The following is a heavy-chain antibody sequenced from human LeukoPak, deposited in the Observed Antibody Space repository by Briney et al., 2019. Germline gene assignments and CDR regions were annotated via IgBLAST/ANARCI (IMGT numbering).Heavy chain of an antibody. V-gene: IGHV4-59*12. CDR1: GGSISGYY. Sequence: PSETLSLTCILSGGSISGYYWSWIRQPPGKGLEWIGYIYHSGSTYYNPSLKSRVTISVDRSKNQFSLKLSSVTAADTAVYYCARGRELPNYWGQGTLVTVSS. CDR3: ARGRELPNY. J-gene: IGHJ4*02. CDR2: IYHSGST. D-gene: IGHD1-26*01.